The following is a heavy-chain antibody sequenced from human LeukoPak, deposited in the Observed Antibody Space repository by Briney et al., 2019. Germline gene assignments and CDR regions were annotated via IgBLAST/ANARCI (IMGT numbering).Heavy chain of an antibody. CDR2: IKQDGSEK. CDR1: EFTFSIYW. J-gene: IGHJ4*02. Sequence: PGGSLRLSCAASEFTFSIYWMSWVRQAPGKGLEWVANIKQDGSEKYYVDSVKGRFIISRDNAKNSLYLQMNSLRADDTAVYYCARSAGGGWYYVFDYWGQGTLVTVSS. CDR3: ARSAGGGWYYVFDY. D-gene: IGHD6-19*01. V-gene: IGHV3-7*01.